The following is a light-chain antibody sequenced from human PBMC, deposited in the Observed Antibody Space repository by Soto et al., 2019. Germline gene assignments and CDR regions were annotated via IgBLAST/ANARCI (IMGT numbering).Light chain of an antibody. CDR2: TAS. J-gene: IGKJ5*01. Sequence: AIQMTQSPSSLSASVGDRVTITCRASQGIRNDLGWYQQKPGKAPKLLIYTASSLQSGVPSRFSGSGSGTDFTLTINSLQPEDFATYYCQQLNNYPAITFGPGTRLEIK. V-gene: IGKV1-6*01. CDR3: QQLNNYPAIT. CDR1: QGIRND.